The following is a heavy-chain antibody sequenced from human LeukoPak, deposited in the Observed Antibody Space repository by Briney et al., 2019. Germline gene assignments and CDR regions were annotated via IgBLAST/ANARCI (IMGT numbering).Heavy chain of an antibody. D-gene: IGHD6-13*01. J-gene: IGHJ4*02. CDR2: IKEDGTEK. CDR3: ARPGIAGAGTAYSDY. CDR1: GFTFSAYL. Sequence: GGSLRLSCSASGFTFSAYLMTWVSQAPGQGLEWVANIKEDGTEKNYVDSVKGRFTISRDNAKNSMHLQMNSLRAEDTAVYYCARPGIAGAGTAYSDYWGQGTLVTVSS. V-gene: IGHV3-7*01.